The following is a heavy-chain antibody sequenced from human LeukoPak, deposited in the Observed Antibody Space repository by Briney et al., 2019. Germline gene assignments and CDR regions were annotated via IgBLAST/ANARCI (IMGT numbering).Heavy chain of an antibody. D-gene: IGHD6-13*01. CDR1: GFTFNTHA. V-gene: IGHV3-23*01. CDR2: ISGPGGST. Sequence: GGSLRLSCAASGFTFNTHAMTWVRQAPGKGLEWVSAISGPGGSTYYADSVKGRFTISRDNSKNTQYLQMNNLRVEDTAVYYCAKNSRNWHYVDYWGQGALVTVSS. J-gene: IGHJ4*02. CDR3: AKNSRNWHYVDY.